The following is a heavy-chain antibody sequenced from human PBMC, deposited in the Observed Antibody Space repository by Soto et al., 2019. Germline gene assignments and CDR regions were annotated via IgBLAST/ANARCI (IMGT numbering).Heavy chain of an antibody. CDR2: IYPGDSDT. D-gene: IGHD6-6*01. V-gene: IGHV5-51*01. CDR3: ARSIAARSTYYYYYGMDV. Sequence: ESLKISCKGSGYSFTSYWIGWVRQMPGKGLEWMGIIYPGDSDTRYSPSFQGQVTISADKSISTAYLQWSSLKASDTAMYYCARSIAARSTYYYYYGMDVWGQGTTVTVS. J-gene: IGHJ6*02. CDR1: GYSFTSYW.